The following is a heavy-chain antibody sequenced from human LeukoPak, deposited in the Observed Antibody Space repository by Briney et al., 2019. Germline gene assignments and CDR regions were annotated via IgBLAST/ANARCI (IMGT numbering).Heavy chain of an antibody. CDR2: IYYSGNT. J-gene: IGHJ4*02. CDR3: ARHSPSGGYFDY. CDR1: GGSIGSSIYY. V-gene: IGHV4-39*01. Sequence: SETLSLTCTVSGGSIGSSIYYWGWIRQPPGKGLEWIGSIYYSGNTYYNPSLKSRVTISVDTSKNQFSLKLSSVTAADTAVYYCARHSPSGGYFDYWGQGTLVTVSS. D-gene: IGHD3-10*01.